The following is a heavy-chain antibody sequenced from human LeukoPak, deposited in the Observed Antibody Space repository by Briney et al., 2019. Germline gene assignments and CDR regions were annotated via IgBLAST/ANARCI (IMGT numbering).Heavy chain of an antibody. CDR1: GFTFRTYW. Sequence: GGSLRLSCAAPGFTFRTYWMSWVRQAPGKGLEWVANIKQDGNEKYYVDSVKGRFAISRDNAKNSLFLQMNSLRDEDTAVYYCARGGKSGAFDICGQGTLVTVSS. J-gene: IGHJ3*02. V-gene: IGHV3-7*01. CDR2: IKQDGNEK. CDR3: ARGGKSGAFDI. D-gene: IGHD3-10*01.